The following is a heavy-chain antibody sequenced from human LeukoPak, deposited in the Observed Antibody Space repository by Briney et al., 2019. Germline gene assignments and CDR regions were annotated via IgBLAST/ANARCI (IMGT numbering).Heavy chain of an antibody. CDR3: ARVGDHFHWYLDL. CDR2: LYSGSST. D-gene: IGHD3-3*02. CDR1: GFTVSTNY. Sequence: GGSLRLSCAASGFTVSTNYMNWVRQAPGKGLEWVSILYSGSSTYYADSVEGRFTISRDSSKNTLFLQMNDLRAEDTAVYYCARVGDHFHWYLDLWGRGTLV. J-gene: IGHJ2*01. V-gene: IGHV3-53*01.